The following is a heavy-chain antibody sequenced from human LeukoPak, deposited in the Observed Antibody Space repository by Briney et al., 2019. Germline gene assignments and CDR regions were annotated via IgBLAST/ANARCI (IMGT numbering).Heavy chain of an antibody. D-gene: IGHD2-2*01. CDR2: ISAYNGNT. V-gene: IGHV1-18*01. CDR3: ARDWSYCSSTSCRNLNWFDP. CDR1: GYTFTIYG. J-gene: IGHJ5*02. Sequence: ASVKVSCKASGYTFTIYGISWVRQAPGQGLEWMGWISAYNGNTNYAQKLQGRVTMTTDTSTSTAYMELRSLRPDDTAVYYCARDWSYCSSTSCRNLNWFDPWGQGTLVTVSS.